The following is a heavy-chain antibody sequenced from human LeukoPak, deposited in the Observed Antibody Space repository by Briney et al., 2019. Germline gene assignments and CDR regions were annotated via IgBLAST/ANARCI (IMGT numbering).Heavy chain of an antibody. D-gene: IGHD3-22*01. CDR1: GFTFSSYG. V-gene: IGHV3-30*18. CDR2: ISYDGSNK. Sequence: GGSLRLSCAASGFTFSSYGMHWVRQAPGKGLEWVTVISYDGSNKYYADSVKGRFTISGDNSKNTLYLQMNSLRAEDTAVYYCAKHYYDSVNYSPLTSWGQGTLVTVSS. J-gene: IGHJ5*02. CDR3: AKHYYDSVNYSPLTS.